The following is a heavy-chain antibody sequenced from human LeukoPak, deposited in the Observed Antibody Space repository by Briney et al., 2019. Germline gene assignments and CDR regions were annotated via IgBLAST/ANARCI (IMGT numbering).Heavy chain of an antibody. CDR3: ARGSGGDYRDYYYYGMDV. CDR1: GFTFDDYA. D-gene: IGHD4-17*01. CDR2: ISWNSGSI. Sequence: GRSLRLSCAASGFTFDDYAMHWVRHAPGKGLEWVSGISWNSGSIGYADSVKGRFTISRDNAKNSLYLQMSSLRAEDTALYYCARGSGGDYRDYYYYGMDVWGQGTTVTVSS. J-gene: IGHJ6*02. V-gene: IGHV3-9*01.